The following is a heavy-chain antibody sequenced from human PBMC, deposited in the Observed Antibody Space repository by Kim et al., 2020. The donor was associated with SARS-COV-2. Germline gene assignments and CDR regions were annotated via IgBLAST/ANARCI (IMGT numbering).Heavy chain of an antibody. CDR2: IFYSGSS. D-gene: IGHD3-9*01. CDR3: ARGLQLLRYFDWFYYFDY. J-gene: IGHJ4*02. CDR1: GGSFSSYN. V-gene: IGHV4-59*01. Sequence: SETLSLTCTASGGSFSSYNWNWIRQSPGKGLEWIGSIFYSGSSKYNPYLKSRVTISVDTAKNQLPLKLSTMPAADTAVFYYARGLQLLRYFDWFYYFDYWGQGTLVTVSS.